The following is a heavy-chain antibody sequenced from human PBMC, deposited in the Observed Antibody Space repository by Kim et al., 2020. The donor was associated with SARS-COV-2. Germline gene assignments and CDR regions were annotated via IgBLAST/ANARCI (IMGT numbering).Heavy chain of an antibody. CDR2: INRSGST. CDR3: ARGGGRITWCTMVRGVRYSWFDP. D-gene: IGHD3-10*01. V-gene: IGHV4-34*01. Sequence: SETLSLTCAVYGGSFSGYYWSWIRQPPGKGLEWIGEINRSGSTHYNPSLKSRVTISVDTSKNQFSLKLSSVTAADTAVYYCARGGGRITWCTMVRGVRYSWFDPWGQGTLVTVSS. CDR1: GGSFSGYY. J-gene: IGHJ5*02.